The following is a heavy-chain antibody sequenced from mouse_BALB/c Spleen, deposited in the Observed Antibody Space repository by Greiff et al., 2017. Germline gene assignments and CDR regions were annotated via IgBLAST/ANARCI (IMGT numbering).Heavy chain of an antibody. D-gene: IGHD1-1*01. Sequence: VQLMESGPGLVAPSQSLSITCTVSGFSLTSYDISWVRQPPGKGLEWLGVIWTGGGTNYNSAFMSRLSTSKDNSKSQVFLKMNSLQTDDTAIYYCVRDGSSHQAWFAYWGQGTLVTVSA. CDR2: IWTGGGT. J-gene: IGHJ3*01. CDR3: VRDGSSHQAWFAY. V-gene: IGHV2-9-2*01. CDR1: GFSLTSYD.